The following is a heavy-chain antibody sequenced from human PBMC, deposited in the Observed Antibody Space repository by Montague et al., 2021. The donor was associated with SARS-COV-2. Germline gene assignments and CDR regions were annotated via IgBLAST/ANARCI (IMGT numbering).Heavy chain of an antibody. J-gene: IGHJ4*02. CDR1: GGSISSGGYY. CDR3: ARDGRRTTVTPRGVITLHYFDY. D-gene: IGHD4-17*01. Sequence: TLSLTCTVSGGSISSGGYYWSWIRQHPGKGLEWIGYIYYSGSTYYXPSLKSRATISVDTSKNQFSLKLSSVTAADTAVYYCARDGRRTTVTPRGVITLHYFDYWGQGTLVTVSS. CDR2: IYYSGST. V-gene: IGHV4-31*03.